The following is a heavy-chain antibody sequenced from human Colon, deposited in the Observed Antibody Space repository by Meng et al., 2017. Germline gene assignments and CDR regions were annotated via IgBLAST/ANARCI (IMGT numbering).Heavy chain of an antibody. Sequence: QVQLVQSGSEVKKPGASVKVSCKASGYSFTTYAMHWVRQAPGQRLEWMGWINAGNGNTKYSEKFQSRVTITRDTAASTAYMELSSLRSEDTAVYYCARDPRRGPLWFGEIIWGQGTMVTVSS. CDR2: INAGNGNT. CDR1: GYSFTTYA. D-gene: IGHD3-10*01. CDR3: ARDPRRGPLWFGEII. J-gene: IGHJ3*02. V-gene: IGHV1-3*01.